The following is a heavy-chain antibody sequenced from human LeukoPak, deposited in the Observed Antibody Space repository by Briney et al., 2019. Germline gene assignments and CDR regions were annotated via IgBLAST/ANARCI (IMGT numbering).Heavy chain of an antibody. J-gene: IGHJ5*02. D-gene: IGHD3-9*01. CDR3: ARVGSYDILTGYYKGYNWFDP. V-gene: IGHV4-59*01. CDR1: GGSISSYY. Sequence: SETLSLTCTVSGGSISSYYWSWIRQPPGKGLEWIGYIYYSGSTNYNPSLKSRVTISVDTSKNQFSLKLSSVTAADTAVYYCARVGSYDILTGYYKGYNWFDPWGQGTLVTVSS. CDR2: IYYSGST.